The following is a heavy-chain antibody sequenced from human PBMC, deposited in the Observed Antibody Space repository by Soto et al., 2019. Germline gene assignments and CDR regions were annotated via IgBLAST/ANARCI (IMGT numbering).Heavy chain of an antibody. D-gene: IGHD6-19*01. CDR2: ISYDGSNK. CDR1: GFTFNNYG. J-gene: IGHJ4*02. V-gene: IGHV3-30*03. Sequence: PGGSLRLSCAASGFTFNNYGMHWARQAPGKGLEWVAGISYDGSNKYYADSVKGRFTISRDNSRNTLYLQMDSLRAEDTAVYYCAGGWYFFDYWGQGTLVTVSS. CDR3: AGGWYFFDY.